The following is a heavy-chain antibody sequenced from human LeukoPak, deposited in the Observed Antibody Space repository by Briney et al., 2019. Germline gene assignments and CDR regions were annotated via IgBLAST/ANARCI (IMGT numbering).Heavy chain of an antibody. CDR1: GFTFSSYA. CDR2: IYHSGST. CDR3: ARGVAARGLA. Sequence: LRLSCAASGFTFSSYAMSWIRQPPGKGLEWIGYIYHSGSTYYNPSLKSRVTISVDRSKNQFSLKLSSVTAADTAVYYCARGVAARGLAWGQGTLVTVSS. D-gene: IGHD6-6*01. V-gene: IGHV4-30-2*01. J-gene: IGHJ5*02.